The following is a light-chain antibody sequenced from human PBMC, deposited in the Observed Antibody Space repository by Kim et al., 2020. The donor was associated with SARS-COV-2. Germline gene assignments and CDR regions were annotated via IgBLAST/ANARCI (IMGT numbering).Light chain of an antibody. CDR1: QSVDSN. V-gene: IGKV3-15*01. CDR3: QQYKNWPLT. CDR2: GSS. Sequence: VPRRDRAPLPRRASQSVDSNLGWYQPKIGQAPNGLMYGSSIRATGIPARFSGSGSGPEFTLTVSSLQSEDFAVYYCQQYKNWPLTFGGGTKVDIK. J-gene: IGKJ4*01.